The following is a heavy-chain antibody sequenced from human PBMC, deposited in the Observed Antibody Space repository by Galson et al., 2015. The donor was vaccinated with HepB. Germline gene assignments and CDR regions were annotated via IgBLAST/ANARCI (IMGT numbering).Heavy chain of an antibody. D-gene: IGHD6-25*01. CDR1: GGSISSYY. CDR3: ARRLQRDDAFDI. CDR2: IYYSGST. V-gene: IGHV4-59*08. J-gene: IGHJ3*02. Sequence: SETLSLTCTVSGGSISSYYWSWIRQPPGKGLEWIGYIYYSGSTNYNPSLKSRVTTSVDTSKNQFSLKLSSVTAADTAVYYCARRLQRDDAFDIWGQGTMVTVSS.